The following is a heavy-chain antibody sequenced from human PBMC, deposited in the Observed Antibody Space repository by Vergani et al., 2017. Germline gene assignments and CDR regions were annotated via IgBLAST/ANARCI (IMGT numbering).Heavy chain of an antibody. V-gene: IGHV3-23*01. J-gene: IGHJ6*03. CDR1: GFTFSSYA. CDR2: ISGSGGST. CDR3: AKHGNTAMVTGYYYYYYMDV. D-gene: IGHD5-18*01. Sequence: EVQLLESGGGLVRPGGSLRLSCAASGFTFSSYAMSWVRQAPGKGLEWVSAISGSGGSTYYADSVKGRFTISRDNSKNTLYLQMNSLRAEDTAVYYCAKHGNTAMVTGYYYYYYMDVWGKGTTVTVSS.